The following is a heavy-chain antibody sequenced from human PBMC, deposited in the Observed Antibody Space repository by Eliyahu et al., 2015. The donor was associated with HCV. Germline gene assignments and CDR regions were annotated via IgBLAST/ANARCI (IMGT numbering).Heavy chain of an antibody. D-gene: IGHD3-16*02. J-gene: IGHJ6*03. CDR2: IYYSGST. CDR3: ARSFGGVIGDMDV. Sequence: QLQLQESGPGLVKPSETLSLTCTVSGGSISSSSYYWGWIRQPPGKGLEWIGSIYYSGSTYYNPSLKSRVTISVDTSKNQFSLKLSSVTAADTAVYYCARSFGGVIGDMDVWGKGTTVTVSS. CDR1: GGSISSSSYY. V-gene: IGHV4-39*01.